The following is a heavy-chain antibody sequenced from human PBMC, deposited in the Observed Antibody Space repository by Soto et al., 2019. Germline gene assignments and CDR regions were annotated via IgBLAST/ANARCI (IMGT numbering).Heavy chain of an antibody. CDR3: ARTASAAPYYFDY. Sequence: QVQLVESGGGVVQPGRSLRLSCAASGFTFSSYGMHWVRQAPGKVLEWVAVIWYDGSNKYYAESVKGRFTISRDNSKNTLYLQMNSLRAEDTAVYYCARTASAAPYYFDYWGQGTLVTVSS. D-gene: IGHD2-2*01. J-gene: IGHJ4*02. V-gene: IGHV3-33*01. CDR2: IWYDGSNK. CDR1: GFTFSSYG.